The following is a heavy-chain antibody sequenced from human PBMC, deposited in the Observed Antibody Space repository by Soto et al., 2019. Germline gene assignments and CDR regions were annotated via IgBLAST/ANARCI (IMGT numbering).Heavy chain of an antibody. CDR2: ISCSGGST. J-gene: IGHJ4*02. CDR3: AKDTTIFGISGGDYFDY. CDR1: GFTFSSYA. Sequence: PGGSLRLSCAASGFTFSSYAMSWVRQAPGKGLEWVSAISCSGGSTYYADSVKGRFTISRDNSKNTLYLQMNSLRAEDTAVYYCAKDTTIFGISGGDYFDYWGQGTLVTVSS. D-gene: IGHD3-3*01. V-gene: IGHV3-23*01.